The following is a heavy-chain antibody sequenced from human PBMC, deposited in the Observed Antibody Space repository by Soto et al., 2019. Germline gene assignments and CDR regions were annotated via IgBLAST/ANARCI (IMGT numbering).Heavy chain of an antibody. CDR3: AKAVMVQGIYYGMDV. CDR2: ISESGGST. V-gene: IGHV3-23*01. D-gene: IGHD3-10*01. CDR1: GFTFTTYA. J-gene: IGHJ6*02. Sequence: DVQLLESGGGLVQPGGSLRLSCAASGFTFTTYAMNWVRQAPGKGLEWVSGISESGGSTYYADSVKGRFTISRDNSKNTLFLQMNSLRAEDTAVYHCAKAVMVQGIYYGMDVRGQGTTVTVSS.